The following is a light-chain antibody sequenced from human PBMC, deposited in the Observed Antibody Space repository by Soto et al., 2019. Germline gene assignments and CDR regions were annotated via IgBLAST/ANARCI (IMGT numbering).Light chain of an antibody. CDR1: SSDVGSYNV. CDR3: SSYTRRSTYV. CDR2: DVS. J-gene: IGLJ1*01. V-gene: IGLV2-14*03. Sequence: QSVLTQPASVSGSPGQSTTIPCSGTSSDVGSYNVVSWYQQHPGKAPKLVIYDVSNRPSGVSPRFSGAKSGNTASLTIAGLQAEDEADYYCSSYTRRSTYVFGTGTKVTVL.